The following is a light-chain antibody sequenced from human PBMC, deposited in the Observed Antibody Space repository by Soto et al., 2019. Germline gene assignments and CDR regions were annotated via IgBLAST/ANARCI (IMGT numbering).Light chain of an antibody. V-gene: IGKV3-11*01. CDR2: DAS. CDR3: QQRSNWPPWT. J-gene: IGKJ1*01. Sequence: EIVLTQSPATLSLSPGERATLSCRASQSVSSYLAWYQQKPGQPPRLLIYDASNRATGIPPRFSGSGSWTDFTLTTSSIEPEDFAVYYCQQRSNWPPWTFGQGTKVEIK. CDR1: QSVSSY.